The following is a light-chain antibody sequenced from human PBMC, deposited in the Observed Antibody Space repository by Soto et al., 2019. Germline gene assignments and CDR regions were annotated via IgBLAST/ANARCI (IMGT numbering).Light chain of an antibody. V-gene: IGKV2-30*01. J-gene: IGKJ3*01. CDR2: KVS. CDR3: MQGTHPFT. CDR1: QSLVYSDGNTY. Sequence: DVVMTQSPLSLPVTLGQPASISCRSSQSLVYSDGNTYLNWFQQRPGQSPRRLIYKVSTRDSGVHDRFSCSGADTDFALKISRVEAEAFGVYYCMQGTHPFTFGPGTKVDIK.